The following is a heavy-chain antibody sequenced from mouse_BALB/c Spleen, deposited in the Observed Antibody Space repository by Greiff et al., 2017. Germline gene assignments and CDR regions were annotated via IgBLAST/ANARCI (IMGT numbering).Heavy chain of an antibody. CDR1: GYSFTSYW. V-gene: IGHV1S126*01. J-gene: IGHJ4*01. Sequence: QVQLKQSGPQLVRPGASVKISCKASGYSFTSYWMHWVKQRPGQGLEWIGMIDPSDSETRLNQKFKDKATLTVDKSSSTAYMQLSSPTSEDSAIYYCARSYVCNPHYAFDYWGQGTSVTVSA. CDR2: IDPSDSET. CDR3: ARSYVCNPHYAFDY. D-gene: IGHD1-1*01.